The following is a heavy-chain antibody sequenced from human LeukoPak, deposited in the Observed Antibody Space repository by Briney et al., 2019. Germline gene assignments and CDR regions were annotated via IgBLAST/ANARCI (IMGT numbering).Heavy chain of an antibody. V-gene: IGHV4-34*01. Sequence: SETLSLTPALYLVAPSGYYWSWIRQPPGKGLEWIGGINHSGSTNYNPSLNSRVTISVDTSKNQFFLKLSSVSAADTAVYYCARGQYPSVRPDAFDIWGQGTMVTVSS. CDR2: INHSGST. J-gene: IGHJ3*02. CDR1: LVAPSGYY. CDR3: ARGQYPSVRPDAFDI. D-gene: IGHD2-2*01.